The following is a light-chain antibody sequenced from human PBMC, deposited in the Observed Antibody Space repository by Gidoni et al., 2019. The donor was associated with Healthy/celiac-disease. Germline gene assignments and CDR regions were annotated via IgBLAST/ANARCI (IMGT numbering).Light chain of an antibody. V-gene: IGLV2-14*01. J-gene: IGLJ2*01. CDR1: SSDVGGYNY. CDR3: SSYTSSSTRGVV. CDR2: EVS. Sequence: QSALTQPASVSGSPGQSITISCPGTSSDVGGYNYVSWYQQHPGKAPKLMIYEVSNRPSGGSNRFSGSKSGNTASLTISGLQAEDEADYYCSSYTSSSTRGVVFGGGTKLTVL.